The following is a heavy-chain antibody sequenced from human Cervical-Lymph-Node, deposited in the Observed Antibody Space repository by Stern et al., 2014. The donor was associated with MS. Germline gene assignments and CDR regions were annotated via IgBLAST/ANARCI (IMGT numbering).Heavy chain of an antibody. J-gene: IGHJ4*02. CDR2: ISAYNGNT. V-gene: IGHV1-18*04. Sequence: QVQLVQSGAEVKKPGASGKVCCKAYGYTFTSYGIRWVRQAPGQGLEWMGWISAYNGNTNYAQKLQVIVTMTTDTSTVTAYMELRSLRSDDTAVYYCARGDSWISSSVPDYWGQGTLVTVSS. CDR3: ARGDSWISSSVPDY. CDR1: GYTFTSYG. D-gene: IGHD6-13*01.